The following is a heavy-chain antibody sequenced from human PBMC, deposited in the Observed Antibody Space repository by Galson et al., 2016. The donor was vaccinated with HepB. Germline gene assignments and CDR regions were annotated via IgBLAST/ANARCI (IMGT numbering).Heavy chain of an antibody. J-gene: IGHJ4*02. Sequence: ETLSLTCAVYGGSLSNYYWSWLRQPPGKGPDWVGEINRAGTTNYNPSLKRRVTISIDTSSNQFSLNLSSVTAADTAVYYCARNFGKTQGYWGQGTLVTVSS. CDR2: INRAGTT. V-gene: IGHV4-34*01. CDR1: GGSLSNYY. CDR3: ARNFGKTQGY. D-gene: IGHD3-10*01.